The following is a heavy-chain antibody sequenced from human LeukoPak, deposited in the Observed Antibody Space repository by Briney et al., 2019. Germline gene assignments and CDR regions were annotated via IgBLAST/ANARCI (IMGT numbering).Heavy chain of an antibody. J-gene: IGHJ3*01. CDR1: GFTFSSYA. D-gene: IGHD2-2*01. CDR3: ARGIVVVPAAIFHAFDV. Sequence: GGSLRLSCAASGFTFSSYAMSWVRQAPGKGLEWVSAISGSGGSTYYADSVKGRFTISRDNSKNTLYLQMNSLRAEDTAVYYCARGIVVVPAAIFHAFDVWGQGTTVTVSS. V-gene: IGHV3-23*01. CDR2: ISGSGGST.